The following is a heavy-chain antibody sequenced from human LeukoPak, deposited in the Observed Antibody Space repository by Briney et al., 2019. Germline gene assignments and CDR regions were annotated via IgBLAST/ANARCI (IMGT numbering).Heavy chain of an antibody. CDR3: AAPRTYYYDSSGYFDY. D-gene: IGHD3-22*01. J-gene: IGHJ4*02. V-gene: IGHV1-69*01. CDR2: IIPIFGTA. CDR1: GGTFSSYA. Sequence: SVKVSCKASGGTFSSYAISWVRQAPGQGLEWMGGIIPIFGTANYAQKFQGRVTITADESTSTDYMELSSLRSEDTAVYYCAAPRTYYYDSSGYFDYWGQGTLVTVSS.